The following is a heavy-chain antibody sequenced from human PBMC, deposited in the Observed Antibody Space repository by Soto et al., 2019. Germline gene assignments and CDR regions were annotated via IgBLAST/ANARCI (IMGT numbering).Heavy chain of an antibody. CDR2: ISTLNGNT. V-gene: IGHV1-18*01. D-gene: IGHD5-18*01. Sequence: QAQLVQSGAEVKKPGASVNVSCKASGYDYVTYAITWVRQRPGQGLEWMGWISTLNGNTNYAQNFQGRVTMTTDTSTRIDHLELRSLRSDDTAVYYCARRVQVWLPDYYGMDVWGQGNTVTVSS. CDR3: ARRVQVWLPDYYGMDV. J-gene: IGHJ6*02. CDR1: GYDYVTYA.